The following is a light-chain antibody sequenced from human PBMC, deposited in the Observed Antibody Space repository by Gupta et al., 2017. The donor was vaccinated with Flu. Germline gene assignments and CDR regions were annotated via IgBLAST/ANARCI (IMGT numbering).Light chain of an antibody. Sequence: ATLSVSPGERATLSCRASQSVSSNLAWYQQKPGQAPRLLIYGASTRATGIPARFSGSGYGTEFTLTISSRQSEDFAVYYCQQYNNWPVWTFGQGTKVEIK. CDR1: QSVSSN. J-gene: IGKJ1*01. CDR2: GAS. V-gene: IGKV3-15*01. CDR3: QQYNNWPVWT.